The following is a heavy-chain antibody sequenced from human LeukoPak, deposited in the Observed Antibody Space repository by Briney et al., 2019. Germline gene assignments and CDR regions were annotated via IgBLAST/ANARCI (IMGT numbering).Heavy chain of an antibody. CDR1: GGSISSSSYY. D-gene: IGHD2-15*01. CDR3: ARRWRTWFDP. Sequence: SETLSLTCTVSGGSISSSSYYWGWIRQPPGKGLEWIGSIYYSGSTYYNPSLKSRVTISVDTSKNQFSLKLSSVTAADTAVYYCARRWRTWFDPWGQGTLVTVSS. CDR2: IYYSGST. V-gene: IGHV4-39*01. J-gene: IGHJ5*02.